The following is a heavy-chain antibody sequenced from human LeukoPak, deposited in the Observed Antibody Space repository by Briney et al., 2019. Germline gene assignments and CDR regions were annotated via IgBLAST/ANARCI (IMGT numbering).Heavy chain of an antibody. CDR2: IIPIFGTA. CDR1: GGTFSSYA. D-gene: IGHD2-2*02. CDR3: ARGGYCSSTSCYTRWWSWFDP. V-gene: IGHV1-69*13. J-gene: IGHJ5*02. Sequence: SVKVSCKASGGTFSSYAISWVRQAPGQGLEWMGGIIPIFGTANYAQKFQGRVTITADESTSTAYMELSSLRSEDTAVYYCARGGYCSSTSCYTRWWSWFDPWGQGTLVTVSS.